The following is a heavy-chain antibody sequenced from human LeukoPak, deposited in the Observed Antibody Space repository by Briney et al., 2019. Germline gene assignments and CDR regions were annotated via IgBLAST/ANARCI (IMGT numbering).Heavy chain of an antibody. CDR1: GGSISSGGYY. V-gene: IGHV4-31*03. CDR3: ARLEDGGAFDI. Sequence: DPSETLSLTCTVSGGSISSGGYYWSWIRQHPGKGLEWIGYIYYSGSTYYNPSLKSRVTISVDTSKNQFSLKLSSVTAADTAVYYCARLEDGGAFDIWGQGTMVTVSS. J-gene: IGHJ3*02. CDR2: IYYSGST. D-gene: IGHD2-15*01.